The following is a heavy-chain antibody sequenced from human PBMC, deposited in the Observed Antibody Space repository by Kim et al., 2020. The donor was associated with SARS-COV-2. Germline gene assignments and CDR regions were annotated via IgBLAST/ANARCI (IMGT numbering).Heavy chain of an antibody. CDR2: IYYSGST. CDR3: ARAAYSSSWFNNWFDP. V-gene: IGHV4-59*01. J-gene: IGHJ5*02. CDR1: GGSISSYY. Sequence: SETLSLTCTVSGGSISSYYWSWIRQPPGKGLEWIGYIYYSGSTNYNPSLKSRVTISVDTSKNQFSLKLSSVTAADTAVYYCARAAYSSSWFNNWFDPWG. D-gene: IGHD6-13*01.